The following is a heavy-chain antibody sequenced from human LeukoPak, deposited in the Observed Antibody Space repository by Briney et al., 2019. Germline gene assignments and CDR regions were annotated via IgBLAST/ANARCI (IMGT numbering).Heavy chain of an antibody. J-gene: IGHJ4*02. V-gene: IGHV3-64*01. CDR3: ARGFGLLWFGETAVDY. Sequence: GGSLRLSCAASGFTFSSYAMHWVRQAPGKGLEYVSAISSNGGITYYANSGKGRFTISRDNSKNPLYLQMGSLRAEDMAVYYCARGFGLLWFGETAVDYWGQGTLVTVSS. D-gene: IGHD3-10*01. CDR2: ISSNGGIT. CDR1: GFTFSSYA.